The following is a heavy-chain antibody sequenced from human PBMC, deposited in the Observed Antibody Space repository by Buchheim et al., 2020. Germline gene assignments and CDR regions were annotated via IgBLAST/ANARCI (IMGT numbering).Heavy chain of an antibody. CDR1: GGSISAYY. V-gene: IGHV4-59*07. D-gene: IGHD4-23*01. CDR3: ARGVGVKTELDY. Sequence: QVRLQESGPGLVKPSGTLSLTRNVSGGSISAYYWSWVRQPPGKGLEWIGYVFYRGAVKYNPSLKSRVTISGDTSKNQFSLQLNSVTAADTAMYYWARGVGVKTELDYWGPGTL. CDR2: VFYRGAV. J-gene: IGHJ4*02.